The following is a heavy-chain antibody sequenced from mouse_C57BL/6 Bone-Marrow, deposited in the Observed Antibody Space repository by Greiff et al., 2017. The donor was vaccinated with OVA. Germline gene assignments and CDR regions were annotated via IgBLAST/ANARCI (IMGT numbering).Heavy chain of an antibody. CDR3: VSFYYGNLYAMDY. J-gene: IGHJ4*01. CDR2: IHPNSGST. D-gene: IGHD2-1*01. Sequence: VQLQQPGAELVKPGASVKLSCKASGYTFTSYWMHWVKQRPGQGLEWIGMIHPNSGSTNYNEKFKSKATLTVDKSSSTAYMQLSSLTSEDSAVYYCVSFYYGNLYAMDYWGQGTSVTVSS. CDR1: GYTFTSYW. V-gene: IGHV1-64*01.